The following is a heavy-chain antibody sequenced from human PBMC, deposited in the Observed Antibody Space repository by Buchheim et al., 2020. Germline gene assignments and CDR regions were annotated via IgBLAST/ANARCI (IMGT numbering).Heavy chain of an antibody. V-gene: IGHV4-34*01. D-gene: IGHD3-22*01. CDR3: AREEDYDSSGLDY. CDR1: GGSFSGYY. CDR2: INHSGST. J-gene: IGHJ4*02. Sequence: QVQLQQWGAGLLKPSETLSLTCAVYGGSFSGYYWSWIRQPPGKGLEWIGEINHSGSTNYNPSLKSRVTISVDTSKNQFSLKLSSVTAADTAVYYCAREEDYDSSGLDYWGQGTL.